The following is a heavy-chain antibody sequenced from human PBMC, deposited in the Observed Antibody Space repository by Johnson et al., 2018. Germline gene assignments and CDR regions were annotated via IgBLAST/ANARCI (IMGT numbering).Heavy chain of an antibody. Sequence: QVQLQQWGAEVKKPGASVKVSCKASGFTFTNYYIHWVRQAPGHGLEWMGIIIPITGSTTYAQQFQGRVTMTRDTSTGTVYMELTSLRSDDTAVYYCTRDQITYYDSGVLFYYYAMDVWGQGTTITVSS. J-gene: IGHJ6*02. V-gene: IGHV1-46*01. CDR1: GFTFTNYY. CDR2: IIPITGST. CDR3: TRDQITYYDSGVLFYYYAMDV. D-gene: IGHD3-22*01.